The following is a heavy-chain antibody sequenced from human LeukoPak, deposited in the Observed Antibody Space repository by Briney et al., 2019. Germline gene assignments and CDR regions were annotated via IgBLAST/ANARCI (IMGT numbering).Heavy chain of an antibody. J-gene: IGHJ6*02. D-gene: IGHD2-15*01. CDR1: GFTFSSYA. Sequence: PGGSLRLSCAASGFTFSSYAMSWVRQAPGQGLEWVSAISGSGGSTYYADSVKGRFTISRDNSKNTLYLQMNSLRAEDTAVYYCAKVGCSGGSCYPYYYGMDVWGQGTTVTVSS. CDR3: AKVGCSGGSCYPYYYGMDV. V-gene: IGHV3-23*01. CDR2: ISGSGGST.